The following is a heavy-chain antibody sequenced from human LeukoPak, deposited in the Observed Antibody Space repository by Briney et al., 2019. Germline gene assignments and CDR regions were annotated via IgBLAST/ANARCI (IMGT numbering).Heavy chain of an antibody. CDR2: ISGSGGST. J-gene: IGHJ6*04. CDR1: EFTFRSYA. CDR3: AELGITMIGGV. V-gene: IGHV3-23*01. Sequence: GGSLRLSCAASEFTFRSYAMSWVRQAPGKGLEWVSAISGSGGSTYYADSVKGRFNISRDNSKNSLYLQMNSLRAEDTAVYYCAELGITMIGGVWGKGTTVTISS. D-gene: IGHD3-10*02.